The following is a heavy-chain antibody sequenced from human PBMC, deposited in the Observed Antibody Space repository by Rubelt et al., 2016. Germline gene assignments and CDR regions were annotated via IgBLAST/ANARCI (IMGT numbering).Heavy chain of an antibody. Sequence: QVQLQQWGAGLLKPSETLSLTCAVYGGSFSGYYWSWIRQPPGKGLEWIGEINHSGSTNYNPSLRSWVTISVYTAKTQFSLKLSSVTAADTAVYYCARDSSGYYFRGSYFDYWGQGTLVTVSS. J-gene: IGHJ4*02. CDR1: GGSFSGYY. CDR3: ARDSSGYYFRGSYFDY. V-gene: IGHV4-34*01. CDR2: INHSGST. D-gene: IGHD3-22*01.